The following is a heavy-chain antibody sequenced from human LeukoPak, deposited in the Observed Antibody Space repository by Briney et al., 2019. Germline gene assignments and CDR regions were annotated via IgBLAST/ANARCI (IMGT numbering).Heavy chain of an antibody. CDR1: GFTVSSNY. CDR2: IYSGGST. J-gene: IGHJ4*02. V-gene: IGHV3-66*02. D-gene: IGHD2-2*01. Sequence: PGGSLRLSCAASGFTVSSNYMSWVRQAPGKGLGWVSVIYSGGSTYYADSVKGRFTISRDNSKNTLYLQMNSLRAEDTAVYYCARLLPAALEDYWGQGTLVTVSS. CDR3: ARLLPAALEDY.